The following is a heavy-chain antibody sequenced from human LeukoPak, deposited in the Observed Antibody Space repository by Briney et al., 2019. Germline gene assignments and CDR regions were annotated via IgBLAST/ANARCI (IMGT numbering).Heavy chain of an antibody. CDR2: ISAYNGNT. D-gene: IGHD3-3*01. CDR1: GYTFTSYG. V-gene: IGHV1-18*01. CDR3: ARSKVRFLEWLDATDAFDI. J-gene: IGHJ3*02. Sequence: ASVKVSCKASGYTFTSYGINWVRQAPGQGLEWMGWISAYNGNTNCAQKLQGRVTMTTDTSTSTAYMELRSLRSDDTAVYYCARSKVRFLEWLDATDAFDIWGQGTMVTVSS.